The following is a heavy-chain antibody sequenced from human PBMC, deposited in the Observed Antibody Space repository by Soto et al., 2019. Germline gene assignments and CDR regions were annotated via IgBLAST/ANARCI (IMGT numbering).Heavy chain of an antibody. V-gene: IGHV3-66*01. CDR2: IDIGGNT. J-gene: IGHJ4*02. CDR1: GFSVTNNY. D-gene: IGHD3-22*01. CDR3: ARGRGSSGYLGRELDFAS. Sequence: VQVVESGGGLVQPGGSLRLSCAASGFSVTNNYMNWVRQAPGKGLEWVSIIDIGGNTYYADSVKDRFTISRNNSXXPXXLRVDSLRAEVTAVYYCARGRGSSGYLGRELDFASWGQGALVTVSP.